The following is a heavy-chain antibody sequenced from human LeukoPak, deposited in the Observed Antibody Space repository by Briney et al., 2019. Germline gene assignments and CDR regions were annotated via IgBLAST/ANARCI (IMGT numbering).Heavy chain of an antibody. D-gene: IGHD3-10*01. CDR1: GFTFSSYG. CDR3: ARDHYYGWYYFDY. Sequence: GGSLRLSCAASGFTFSSYGMSWVRQAPGKGLEWVSGITGSGDTTFYADSVKGRFTISRDNSKNTLYLQMNSLRAEDTAVYYCARDHYYGWYYFDYWGQGTLVTVSS. CDR2: ITGSGDTT. V-gene: IGHV3-23*01. J-gene: IGHJ4*02.